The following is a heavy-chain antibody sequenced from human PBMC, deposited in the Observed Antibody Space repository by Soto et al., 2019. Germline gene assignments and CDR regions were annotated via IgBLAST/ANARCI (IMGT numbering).Heavy chain of an antibody. Sequence: EVYLVESGGGVVQPGGSLRLSCVVSGFTFSDYDMHWVRQEAGKGLEWVGAIGNTGDTYYQEYMEGRFTVSTENAKNSLKLHISSLRAGDSSWYFCARASSGWYAAMDSWGQGTLVAVSS. CDR2: IGNTGDT. V-gene: IGHV3-13*01. J-gene: IGHJ4*02. CDR3: ARASSGWYAAMDS. D-gene: IGHD6-13*01. CDR1: GFTFSDYD.